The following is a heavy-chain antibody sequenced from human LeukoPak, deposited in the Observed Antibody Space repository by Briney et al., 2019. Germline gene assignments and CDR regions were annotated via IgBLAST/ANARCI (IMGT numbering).Heavy chain of an antibody. V-gene: IGHV5-10-1*01. CDR2: IAPSDYNT. J-gene: IGHJ4*02. CDR1: GYSFTSYW. Sequence: GESLKISCKGSGYSFTSYWITWARQMPGNGLEWMGRIAPSDYNTNYSPSFQGHVTISADKSISTAYVQWSSLKASDTAMYYCARYTTGAFDYWGQGTLVTVSS. CDR3: ARYTTGAFDY. D-gene: IGHD1-1*01.